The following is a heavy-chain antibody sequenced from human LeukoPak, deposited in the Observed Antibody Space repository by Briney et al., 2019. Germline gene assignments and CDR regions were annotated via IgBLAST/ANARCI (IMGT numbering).Heavy chain of an antibody. CDR3: TGNYYGSGSYADFDY. V-gene: IGHV3-48*01. J-gene: IGHJ4*02. Sequence: GGSLRLSCAASGFTFSSYGMTWVRQAPGKGLEWVSYISSSSSTIYYADSVKGRFTISRDNAKNSLYLQLNSLRAEDTAVYYCTGNYYGSGSYADFDYWGQGTLVTVSS. CDR2: ISSSSSTI. CDR1: GFTFSSYG. D-gene: IGHD3-10*01.